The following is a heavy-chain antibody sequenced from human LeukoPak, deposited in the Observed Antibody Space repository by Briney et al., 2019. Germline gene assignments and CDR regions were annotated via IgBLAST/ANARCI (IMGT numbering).Heavy chain of an antibody. V-gene: IGHV4-4*07. CDR3: ARVFDTMVRGVKRFDP. CDR2: IYTSGST. Sequence: SETLSPTCTVSGGSISSYYWSWIRQPAGKGLEWIGRIYTSGSTNYNPSLKSRVTISVDTSKNQFSLKLSSVTAADTAVYYCARVFDTMVRGVKRFDPWGQGTLVTVSS. CDR1: GGSISSYY. D-gene: IGHD3-10*01. J-gene: IGHJ5*02.